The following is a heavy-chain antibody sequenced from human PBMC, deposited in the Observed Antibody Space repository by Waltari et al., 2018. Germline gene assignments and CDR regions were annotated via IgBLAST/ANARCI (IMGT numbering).Heavy chain of an antibody. V-gene: IGHV1-8*01. CDR1: GYTFTSYD. CDR2: MNPNSGNT. J-gene: IGHJ3*02. CDR3: ASPQRYSSAWDAFDI. Sequence: QVQLVQSGAEVKKPGASVKVSCKASGYTFTSYDINWVRQATGQGLEWMGWMNPNSGNTGYAKKFQGRGTRTRNTSISTAYMELSSLRSEDTAVYYCASPQRYSSAWDAFDIWGQGTMVTVSS. D-gene: IGHD6-19*01.